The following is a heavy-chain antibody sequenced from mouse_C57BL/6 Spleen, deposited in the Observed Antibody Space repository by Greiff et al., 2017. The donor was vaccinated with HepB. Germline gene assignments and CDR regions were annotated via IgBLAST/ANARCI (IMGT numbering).Heavy chain of an antibody. D-gene: IGHD1-1*01. CDR1: GFTFSDYG. J-gene: IGHJ4*01. Sequence: EVHLVESGGGLVKPGGSLKLSCAASGFTFSDYGMHWVRQAPEKGLEWVAYISSGSSTIYYADTVKGRFTISRDNAKNTLFLQMTSLRSEDTAMYYCAGITTVVADYYAMDYWGQGTSVTVSS. V-gene: IGHV5-17*01. CDR2: ISSGSSTI. CDR3: AGITTVVADYYAMDY.